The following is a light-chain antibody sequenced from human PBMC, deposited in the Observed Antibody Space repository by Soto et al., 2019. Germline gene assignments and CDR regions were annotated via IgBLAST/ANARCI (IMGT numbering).Light chain of an antibody. CDR2: GAS. Sequence: EIVLTQSPGTLSLPPGERATLSCRASQSVSSSYLAWYQQKPGQAPRLLIYGASSRATGIPDRFSGSGSGTDFTLTISRLEPEDFAVYYCQQYDSSPNTFGQGTKLEIK. J-gene: IGKJ2*01. CDR3: QQYDSSPNT. CDR1: QSVSSSY. V-gene: IGKV3-20*01.